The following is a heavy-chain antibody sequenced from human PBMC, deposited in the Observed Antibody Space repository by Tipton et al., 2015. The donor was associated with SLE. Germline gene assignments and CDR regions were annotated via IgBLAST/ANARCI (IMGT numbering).Heavy chain of an antibody. J-gene: IGHJ4*02. CDR2: FSYGGSDK. D-gene: IGHD2/OR15-2a*01. V-gene: IGHV3-30*04. Sequence: SLRLSCAASGFTFSSYAMHWVRQAPGKGLEWVAVFSYGGSDKYYADSVKGRFTISRDNSKNTLYLQMNSLRAEDTAVYYCAKDALRILGWGQGTLVTVSS. CDR3: AKDALRILG. CDR1: GFTFSSYA.